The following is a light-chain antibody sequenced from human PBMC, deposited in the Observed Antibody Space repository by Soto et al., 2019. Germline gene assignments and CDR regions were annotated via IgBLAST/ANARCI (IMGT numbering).Light chain of an antibody. J-gene: IGLJ2*01. V-gene: IGLV2-14*03. CDR2: DVN. Sequence: QSALTQPASVSGSPGQSITISCIGTSSDIGAYNYVSWYQQHPGKAPKLMIYDVNIRPSGVSNRFSGSKSGNTASLTISGLQAEDEADYYCTSWTTSTTMIFGGGTKLTVL. CDR1: SSDIGAYNY. CDR3: TSWTTSTTMI.